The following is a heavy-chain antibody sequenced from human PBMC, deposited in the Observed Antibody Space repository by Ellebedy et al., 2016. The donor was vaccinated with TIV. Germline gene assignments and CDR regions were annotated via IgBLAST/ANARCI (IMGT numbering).Heavy chain of an antibody. D-gene: IGHD2-8*02. V-gene: IGHV3-30-3*01. CDR2: ITDDGNNK. J-gene: IGHJ4*02. CDR1: GFAFSRYA. CDR3: ARADCTGGNCYIDY. Sequence: GESLKISXAASGFAFSRYAIHWVRQAPGKGLEWVALITDDGNNKYYTDSVKGRVTIFRDNSKNTLSVRINSLRPEDTAVYYRARADCTGGNCYIDYWGQGTLVTVSS.